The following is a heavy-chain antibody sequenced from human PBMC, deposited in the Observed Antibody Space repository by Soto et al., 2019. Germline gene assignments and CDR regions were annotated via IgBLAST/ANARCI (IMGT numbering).Heavy chain of an antibody. V-gene: IGHV4-30-2*01. CDR2: IYHSGST. Sequence: QLQLQESGSGLVKPSQTLSLTCAVSGGSISSGGYSWSWIRQPPGKGLEWIGYIYHSGSTYYNPSLKGRATVSVDRSKNQFSLKLSSVTAADTAVYYCARARRGVIHRGHNWFDPWGQGTLVTVSS. CDR1: GGSISSGGYS. J-gene: IGHJ5*02. CDR3: ARARRGVIHRGHNWFDP. D-gene: IGHD3-10*01.